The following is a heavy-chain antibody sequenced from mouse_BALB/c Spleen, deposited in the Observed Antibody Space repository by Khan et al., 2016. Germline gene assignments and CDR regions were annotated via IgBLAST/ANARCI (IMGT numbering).Heavy chain of an antibody. V-gene: IGHV1-7*01. CDR2: INPSTGYT. J-gene: IGHJ2*01. Sequence: QVQLKQSGAELAKPGASVKMSCKASAYTFINYWILWIKQRPGQGLEWIGYINPSTGYTEYNQNFKDKATLTADKSSSTAYIQLSSLTSEDSTVYYCARRGLRWDFDYWGQGTTLTVSS. CDR1: AYTFINYW. D-gene: IGHD1-1*01. CDR3: ARRGLRWDFDY.